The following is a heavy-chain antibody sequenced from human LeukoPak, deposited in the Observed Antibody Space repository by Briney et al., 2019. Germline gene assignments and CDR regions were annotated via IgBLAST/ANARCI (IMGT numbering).Heavy chain of an antibody. CDR3: ARGGYNRYYFDY. CDR1: GGSISSGGYS. J-gene: IGHJ4*02. CDR2: IYHSGST. D-gene: IGHD5-24*01. V-gene: IGHV4-30-2*01. Sequence: NPSQTLSLTWAVSGGSISSGGYSWSWIRQPPGKGLEWIGYIYHSGSTYYNPSLKSRVTISVDRSKNQFSLKLSSVTAADTAVYCCARGGYNRYYFDYWGQGTLVTVSS.